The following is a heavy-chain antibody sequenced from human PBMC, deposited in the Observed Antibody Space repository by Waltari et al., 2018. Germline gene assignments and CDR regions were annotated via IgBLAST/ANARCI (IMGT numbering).Heavy chain of an antibody. CDR3: ARVGSRTYYYYYYMDV. J-gene: IGHJ6*03. CDR1: GFTFSSYW. V-gene: IGHV3-7*01. Sequence: EVQLVESGGGLVQPGGSLRLSCAASGFTFSSYWMSWVRQAPGKGLEWVANIKQDGSEKYYVDSVKGRFTIARDNAKNSLYLQMNSLRAEDTAVYYGARVGSRTYYYYYYMDVWGKGTTVTVSS. CDR2: IKQDGSEK.